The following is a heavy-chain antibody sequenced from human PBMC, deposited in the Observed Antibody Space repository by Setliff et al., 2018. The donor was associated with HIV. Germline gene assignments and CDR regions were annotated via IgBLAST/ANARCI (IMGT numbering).Heavy chain of an antibody. Sequence: PSETLSLTCTVSGGSISSYYWSWIRQPAGKRLEFIGRISAAGTINYNPSLRSRVTLSVDTSENQFSLTVNSVTAADTAMYFCARDEGRATGSWWDRSASWYLDYWGHGILVTVSS. CDR2: ISAAGTI. V-gene: IGHV4-4*07. CDR1: GGSISSYY. J-gene: IGHJ4*01. CDR3: ARDEGRATGSWWDRSASWYLDY. D-gene: IGHD6-13*01.